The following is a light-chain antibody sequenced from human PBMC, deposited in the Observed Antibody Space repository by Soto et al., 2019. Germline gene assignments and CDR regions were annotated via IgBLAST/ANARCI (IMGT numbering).Light chain of an antibody. V-gene: IGLV2-14*01. CDR1: IRHVGGYNY. Sequence: QSALTQPASVSGSPGQSITISCTGTIRHVGGYNYVSWYQQHPGKAPKLVIYEVRNRSSGVSIRFSGSKSCNTASLTISGLQAEDAADYYCGSYADSSTAVVLGEGTKVTVL. CDR2: EVR. J-gene: IGLJ2*01. CDR3: GSYADSSTAVV.